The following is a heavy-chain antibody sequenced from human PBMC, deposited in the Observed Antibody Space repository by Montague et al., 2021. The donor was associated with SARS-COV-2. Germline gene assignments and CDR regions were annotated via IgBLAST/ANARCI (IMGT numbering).Heavy chain of an antibody. V-gene: IGHV4-34*01. CDR3: ARSGPQTLTMIGLRVKSASDY. J-gene: IGHJ4*02. Sequence: SQTLSLTCAVYGGSFSGYYWAWIRQSPGKGLEWIAEINNSCSTNYNFNPSLRSRVTISVDTPESQFSLKLSSVGAADTGVYYCARSGPQTLTMIGLRVKSASDYWGQGTLVTVSS. D-gene: IGHD3-3*01. CDR1: GGSFSGYY. CDR2: INNSCST.